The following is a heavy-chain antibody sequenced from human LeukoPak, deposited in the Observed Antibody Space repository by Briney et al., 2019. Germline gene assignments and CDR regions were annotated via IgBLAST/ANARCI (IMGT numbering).Heavy chain of an antibody. J-gene: IGHJ4*02. D-gene: IGHD6-19*01. Sequence: GASVKVSCKASGYSFSRYGISWVRQAPGQGLEWMGWISTYNGNTNYAQKFQGRVTMTTDTSTNTAYMELRSLRSDDTAVYYCARDSFPQYSSIAVADTLDYWGQGTLVTVSS. CDR1: GYSFSRYG. CDR3: ARDSFPQYSSIAVADTLDY. CDR2: ISTYNGNT. V-gene: IGHV1-18*01.